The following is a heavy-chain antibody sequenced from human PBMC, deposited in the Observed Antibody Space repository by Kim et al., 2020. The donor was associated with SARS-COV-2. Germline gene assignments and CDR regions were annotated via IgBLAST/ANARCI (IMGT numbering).Heavy chain of an antibody. CDR2: ISYDGSNK. V-gene: IGHV3-30-3*01. CDR3: AREGDIVVVPAATTQTSEYFQQ. J-gene: IGHJ1*01. Sequence: GGSLRLSCAASGFTFSSYAMHWVRQAPGKGLEWVAVISYDGSNKYYADSVKGRFTISRDNSKNTLYLQMNSLRAEDTAVYYCAREGDIVVVPAATTQTSEYFQQWGQGTLGTVSS. D-gene: IGHD2-2*01. CDR1: GFTFSSYA.